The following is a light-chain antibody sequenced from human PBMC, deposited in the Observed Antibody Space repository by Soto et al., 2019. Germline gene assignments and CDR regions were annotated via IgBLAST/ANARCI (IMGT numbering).Light chain of an antibody. CDR3: QQYNNWPRRVT. Sequence: EIVMTQSPATLSVSPGERATLSCRASQSVSRNLAWYQQKPGQAPRLLIYGASTRATGIPARFSGSGSGTEFTLTISSLQSEDFAVYYCQQYNNWPRRVTFGQGTKLEIK. CDR2: GAS. J-gene: IGKJ2*01. CDR1: QSVSRN. V-gene: IGKV3-15*01.